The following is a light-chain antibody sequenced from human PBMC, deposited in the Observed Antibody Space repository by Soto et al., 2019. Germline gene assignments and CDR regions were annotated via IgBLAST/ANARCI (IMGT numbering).Light chain of an antibody. CDR2: DAS. CDR3: QQYNSYSWT. J-gene: IGKJ1*01. V-gene: IGKV1-5*01. Sequence: GDRVTITCRASQSISSWLAWYQQKPGKAPKLLIYDASSLESGVRSRFSGSGSGTEFTLTISSLQPDDFATYYCQQYNSYSWTFGQGTKVEIK. CDR1: QSISSW.